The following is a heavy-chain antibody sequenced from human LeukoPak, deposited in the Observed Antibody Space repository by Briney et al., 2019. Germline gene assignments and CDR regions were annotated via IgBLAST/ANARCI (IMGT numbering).Heavy chain of an antibody. V-gene: IGHV3-7*01. CDR3: AKVGGYSSSWYYFDY. CDR2: IKRDGSGK. Sequence: GGSLRLSCAASGFTFNDYWMSWVRQAPGKGLEWLANIKRDGSGKYYLDSVKGRFTVSRDNAKNTLYLQMNSLRAEDTAVYYCAKVGGYSSSWYYFDYWGQGTLVTVSS. CDR1: GFTFNDYW. J-gene: IGHJ4*02. D-gene: IGHD6-13*01.